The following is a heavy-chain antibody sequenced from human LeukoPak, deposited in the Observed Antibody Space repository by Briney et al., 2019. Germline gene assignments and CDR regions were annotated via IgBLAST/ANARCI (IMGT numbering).Heavy chain of an antibody. J-gene: IGHJ6*02. V-gene: IGHV1-46*01. CDR3: ARSAPKYYYYYYGMDV. CDR2: INPSGGST. Sequence: ASVMVSCKASGYTFTSYYMHWVRQAPGQGLEWMGIINPSGGSTSYAQKFQGRVTMTRDTSTSTVYMELSSLRSEDTAVYYCARSAPKYYYYYYGMDVWGQGTTVTVSS. CDR1: GYTFTSYY.